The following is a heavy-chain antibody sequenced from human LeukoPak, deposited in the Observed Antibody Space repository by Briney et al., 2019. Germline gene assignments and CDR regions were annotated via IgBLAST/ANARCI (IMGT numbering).Heavy chain of an antibody. CDR2: VNQDGSEK. CDR1: RFTLGSYW. J-gene: IGHJ6*02. Sequence: GGSLRLSCAPSRFTLGSYWMSWVRQPPGKGLVCVASVNQDGSEKYLLDSVKGRFTTSKDNAKNSLYLQMNSLIAEDTAVYYCARGHYGLEDWGQGTTVTVS. V-gene: IGHV3-7*01. CDR3: ARGHYGLED.